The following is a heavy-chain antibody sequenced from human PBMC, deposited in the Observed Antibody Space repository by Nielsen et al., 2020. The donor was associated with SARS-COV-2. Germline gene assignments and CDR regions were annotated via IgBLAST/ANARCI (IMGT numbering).Heavy chain of an antibody. CDR2: ISGSGGST. CDR1: GFTFSSYA. CDR3: ARFPYCGGDCPGSWFDP. J-gene: IGHJ5*02. V-gene: IGHV3-23*01. Sequence: GESLKISCAASGFTFSSYAMSWVRQAQGKGLEWVSAISGSGGSTYYADSVKGRFTISRDNSKNTLYLQMNSLKSEDTAVYHCARFPYCGGDCPGSWFDPWGQGTLVTVSS. D-gene: IGHD2-21*02.